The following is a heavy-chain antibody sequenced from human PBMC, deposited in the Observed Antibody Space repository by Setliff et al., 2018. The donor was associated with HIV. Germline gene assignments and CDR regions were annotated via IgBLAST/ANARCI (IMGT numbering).Heavy chain of an antibody. Sequence: SETLCLTCIVSGDSISSDNYSWDWIRQPPGKGLEWIGSIYYSGSTYYNPSLKSRVTISLDTSKNQFSLKLSSVTAADTAVYYCARAVQLGYFDYWGQGTLVTVSS. V-gene: IGHV4-39*07. J-gene: IGHJ4*02. CDR3: ARAVQLGYFDY. CDR2: IYYSGST. CDR1: GDSISSDNYS. D-gene: IGHD6-6*01.